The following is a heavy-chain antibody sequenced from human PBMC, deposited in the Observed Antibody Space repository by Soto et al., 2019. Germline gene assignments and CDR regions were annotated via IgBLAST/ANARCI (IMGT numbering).Heavy chain of an antibody. V-gene: IGHV3-21*01. CDR3: ARDREVYYYASSGSFP. D-gene: IGHD3-22*01. Sequence: EVQLVESGGGLVKPGGSLRLSCAASGFTFSSYTMNLVRQAPGKGLEWVSSISTSSTYIYYADSVKGRFTISRDNAKNSLYLQMNSLRDEDTAVYYCARDREVYYYASSGSFPCVQGTLVSVSS. CDR2: ISTSSTYI. CDR1: GFTFSSYT. J-gene: IGHJ5*02.